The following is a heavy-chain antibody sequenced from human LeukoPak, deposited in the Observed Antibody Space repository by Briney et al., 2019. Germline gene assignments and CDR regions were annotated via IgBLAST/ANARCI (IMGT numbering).Heavy chain of an antibody. D-gene: IGHD2-2*01. Sequence: GGSLRLSCAASGFTFSSYAMSWVRQAPGKGLEWVSAISGSGGSTYYADSVKGRFTISRDNSKNTLYLQMSGLRAEDTAVYYCVKATEGYCTSTSCLGFDPWGQGTLVTVSS. V-gene: IGHV3-23*01. CDR3: VKATEGYCTSTSCLGFDP. J-gene: IGHJ5*02. CDR1: GFTFSSYA. CDR2: ISGSGGST.